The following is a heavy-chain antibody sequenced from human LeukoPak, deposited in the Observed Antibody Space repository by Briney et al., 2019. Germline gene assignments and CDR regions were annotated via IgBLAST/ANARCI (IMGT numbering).Heavy chain of an antibody. V-gene: IGHV1-69*13. Sequence: ASVKVSCKASGYTFTSYYMHWARQAPGQGLEWMGGIIPIFGTANYAQKFQGRVTITADESTSTAYMELSSLRSEDTAVYYCASGLSSSNYWGQGTLVTVSS. CDR3: ASGLSSSNY. D-gene: IGHD6-6*01. CDR1: GYTFTSYY. J-gene: IGHJ4*02. CDR2: IIPIFGTA.